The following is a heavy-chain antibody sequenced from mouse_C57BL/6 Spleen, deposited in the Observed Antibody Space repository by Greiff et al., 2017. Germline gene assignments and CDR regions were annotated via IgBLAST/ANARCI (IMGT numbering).Heavy chain of an antibody. V-gene: IGHV5-6*02. J-gene: IGHJ2*01. CDR1: GFTFSSYG. CDR2: ISSGGSYT. D-gene: IGHD2-5*01. Sequence: DVMLVESGGDLVKPGGSLKLSCAASGFTFSSYGMSWVRQTPDKRLEWVATISSGGSYTYYPDSVKGRFTISRDNAKNTLYLQMSSLKSEDTAMYYCAKGGSNYVAFDYWGQGTTLTVSS. CDR3: AKGGSNYVAFDY.